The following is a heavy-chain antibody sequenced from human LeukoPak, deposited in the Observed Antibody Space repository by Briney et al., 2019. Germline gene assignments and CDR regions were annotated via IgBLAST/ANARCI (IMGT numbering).Heavy chain of an antibody. CDR1: GGSISSGGYY. D-gene: IGHD3-22*01. CDR2: IYYSGST. Sequence: SQTLSLTCTVSGGSISSGGYYWSWIRQHPGKGLEWIGYIYYSGSTYYNPSLKSRVTISVDTSKNQFSLQLNSVTPEDTAVYYCARDRRTYYYDSSGYPNWFDPWGQGTLVTVSS. V-gene: IGHV4-31*03. CDR3: ARDRRTYYYDSSGYPNWFDP. J-gene: IGHJ5*02.